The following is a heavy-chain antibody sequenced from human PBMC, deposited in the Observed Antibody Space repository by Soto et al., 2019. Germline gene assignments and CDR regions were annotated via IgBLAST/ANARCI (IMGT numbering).Heavy chain of an antibody. J-gene: IGHJ4*02. Sequence: PSETLSLTCTVSGDSISTNSYSWGWIRQPPGQGLEWIGLFYYSGSTHYNPSLKSRVTISVDTSKNQFSLKLSSVTAADTAVYYCARVPDYWGQGTLVTVSS. CDR3: ARVPDY. V-gene: IGHV4-39*07. CDR2: FYYSGST. CDR1: GDSISTNSYS.